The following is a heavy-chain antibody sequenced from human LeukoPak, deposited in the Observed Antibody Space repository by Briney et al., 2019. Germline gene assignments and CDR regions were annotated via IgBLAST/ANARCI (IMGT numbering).Heavy chain of an antibody. J-gene: IGHJ4*02. Sequence: GGSLRLYCAASGFTFSSYEMNWVRQAPGKGLEWVSYISSGGSTIYYADSVKGRFTISRDNAKNSLYLQMNSLRAEDTAVYYCARESPGTTSYYWGQGTLVTVSS. CDR2: ISSGGSTI. CDR3: ARESPGTTSYY. CDR1: GFTFSSYE. D-gene: IGHD1-1*01. V-gene: IGHV3-48*03.